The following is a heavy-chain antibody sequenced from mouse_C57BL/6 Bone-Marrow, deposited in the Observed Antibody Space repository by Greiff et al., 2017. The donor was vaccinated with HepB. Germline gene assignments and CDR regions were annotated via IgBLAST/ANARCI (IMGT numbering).Heavy chain of an antibody. Sequence: VQLQESGPGLVPPSQRLSITCTVSGFSFTSYGVSWVRQPPGKGLEWLGVIWGDGSTNYHSALLSRLSISKDNSKSQVFLKLNSLQTDDTATYYVTKMSYDLYAMDYWCQGTSVTVSS. CDR1: GFSFTSYG. D-gene: IGHD2-3*01. V-gene: IGHV2-3*01. J-gene: IGHJ4*01. CDR3: TKMSYDLYAMDY. CDR2: IWGDGST.